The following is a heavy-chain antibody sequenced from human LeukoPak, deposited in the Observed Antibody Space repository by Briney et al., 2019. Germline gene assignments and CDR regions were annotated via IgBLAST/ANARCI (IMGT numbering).Heavy chain of an antibody. Sequence: SQTLSLTCTVSGGSISSGGYYWSWIRQSAGKGLEWIGRIYTSGSTNYNPSLKSRVTISIDTSKNQFSLKLSSVTAADTAVYYCARVARGDYVDAFDIWGQGTMVTVSS. D-gene: IGHD4-17*01. CDR2: IYTSGST. CDR3: ARVARGDYVDAFDI. J-gene: IGHJ3*02. CDR1: GGSISSGGYY. V-gene: IGHV4-61*02.